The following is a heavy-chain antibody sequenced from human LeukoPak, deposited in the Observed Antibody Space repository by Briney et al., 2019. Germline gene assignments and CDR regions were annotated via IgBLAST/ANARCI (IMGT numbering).Heavy chain of an antibody. Sequence: GRSLRLSCVGSGFTFSNSWLSRVRQAPGRGLEWVANIKPGGGEKYYLDSVKGRFTISRDNAKNSLYLQMNSLRAEDTAVYYCARVPASSSWYSSWGQGTLVTVSS. V-gene: IGHV3-7*04. CDR2: IKPGGGEK. J-gene: IGHJ5*02. CDR3: ARVPASSSWYSS. D-gene: IGHD6-13*01. CDR1: GFTFSNSW.